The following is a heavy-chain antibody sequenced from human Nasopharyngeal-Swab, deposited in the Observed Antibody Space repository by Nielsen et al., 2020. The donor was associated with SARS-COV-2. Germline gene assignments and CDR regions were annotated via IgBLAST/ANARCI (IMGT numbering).Heavy chain of an antibody. CDR1: GGTFSSYA. CDR2: IIPIFGTA. D-gene: IGHD3-16*01. J-gene: IGHJ6*02. V-gene: IGHV1-69*13. Sequence: SVKVSCKASGGTFSSYAINWVRQAPGQGLEWMGGIIPIFGTANYAQKFQGRVTITADESTSTAYMELSSLRSEDTAVYYCARDYDYVWGSYPDYYYGMDVWGQGTTVTVSS. CDR3: ARDYDYVWGSYPDYYYGMDV.